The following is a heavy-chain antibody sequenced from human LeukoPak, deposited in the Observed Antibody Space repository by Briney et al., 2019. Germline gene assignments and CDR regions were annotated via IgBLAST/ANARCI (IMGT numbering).Heavy chain of an antibody. J-gene: IGHJ4*02. V-gene: IGHV3-15*01. CDR1: GFTFSSYE. CDR3: TTEYYGASNY. CDR2: IKSRTDGGTT. D-gene: IGHD4-17*01. Sequence: GGSLRLSCAASGFTFSSYEMNWVRQAPGKGLEWVGHIKSRTDGGTTDYAAPVKGRFSISRDDAINTLYLEMNSLKTEDTAVYYCTTEYYGASNYWGQGTLVTVSS.